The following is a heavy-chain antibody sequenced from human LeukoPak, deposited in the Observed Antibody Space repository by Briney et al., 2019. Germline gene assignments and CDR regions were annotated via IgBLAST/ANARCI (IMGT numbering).Heavy chain of an antibody. CDR3: ARDLYSSSWSPGYGMDV. CDR2: INPSGGST. V-gene: IGHV1-46*01. J-gene: IGHJ6*02. Sequence: ASVKVSCKASGYTFTSYYMHWVRQAPGQGLEWMGIINPSGGSTSYAQKFQGRVTMTRDTSTSTVYMELSSLRSEDTAVYYCARDLYSSSWSPGYGMDVWGQGTTVTVSS. D-gene: IGHD6-13*01. CDR1: GYTFTSYY.